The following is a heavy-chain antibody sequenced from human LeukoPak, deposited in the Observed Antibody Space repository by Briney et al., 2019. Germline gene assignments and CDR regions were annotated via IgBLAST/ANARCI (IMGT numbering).Heavy chain of an antibody. V-gene: IGHV3-30*04. CDR3: ARDKDYVRYYYMDV. J-gene: IGHJ6*03. CDR2: LSYDGNNK. D-gene: IGHD3-16*01. CDR1: GFTFSSYE. Sequence: GGSLRLSCAASGFTFSSYEMNWVRQAPGKGLEWVAILSYDGNNKYYADSVKGRFTISRDNSKNALYLQMNSLRAEDTAVYYCARDKDYVRYYYMDVWGKGTTVTVSS.